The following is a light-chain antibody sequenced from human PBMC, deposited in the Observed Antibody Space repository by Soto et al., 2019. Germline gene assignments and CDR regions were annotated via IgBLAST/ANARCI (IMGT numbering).Light chain of an antibody. J-gene: IGLJ6*01. Sequence: QSVLTQPPSVSAAPGPKVTISCSGSSSNIGNNYVSWYQQLPGTAPKLLIYDNNKRPSEIPDRFSGSKSGTSATLGITGLQAGDEAEYYCGTWDSSLRAGVFASGTQLTVL. CDR3: GTWDSSLRAGV. CDR2: DNN. V-gene: IGLV1-51*01. CDR1: SSNIGNNY.